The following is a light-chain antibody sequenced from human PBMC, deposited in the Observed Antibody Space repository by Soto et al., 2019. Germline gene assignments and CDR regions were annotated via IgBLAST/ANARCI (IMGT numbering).Light chain of an antibody. V-gene: IGKV1-5*01. CDR3: QQFHSFPWT. CDR2: DAS. CDR1: QTIHSF. Sequence: DIQMTQSPSTLSASVGDRVTITCRASQTIHSFLAWYQQKAGKAPKLLIYDASNLESGVPSRFSGSGSGTDFTLTVRSLQPDDFATFYCQQFHSFPWTFGQGTKVE. J-gene: IGKJ1*01.